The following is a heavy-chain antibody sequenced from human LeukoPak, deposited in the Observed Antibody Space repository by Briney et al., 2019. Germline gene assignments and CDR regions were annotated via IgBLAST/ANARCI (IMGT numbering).Heavy chain of an antibody. D-gene: IGHD6-13*01. Sequence: GGSLRLSCAASGFTFSSYAMSWVRQAPGKGLEWVSAISGSGGSTYYADSVKGRFTISRDNSKNTLYLQMNSLRAEDTAVYYCAKTPSAEQLVRIYYYYYGMDVWGQGTTVTVSS. CDR2: ISGSGGST. CDR3: AKTPSAEQLVRIYYYYYGMDV. CDR1: GFTFSSYA. V-gene: IGHV3-23*01. J-gene: IGHJ6*02.